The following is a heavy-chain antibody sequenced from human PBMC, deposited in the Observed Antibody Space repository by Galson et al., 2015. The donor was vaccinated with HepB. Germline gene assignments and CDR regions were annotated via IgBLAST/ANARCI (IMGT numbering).Heavy chain of an antibody. J-gene: IGHJ5*02. CDR2: IIPILGIA. CDR1: GGTFSSYT. V-gene: IGHV1-69*02. Sequence: SVTVSCKASGGTFSSYTISWVRQAPGQGLEWMGRIIPILGIANYAQKFQGRVTITADKSTSTANLELSSLRAEDTAVYYCARGRHYYGSGRLNWCNPWGQGTLVTGAS. CDR3: ARGRHYYGSGRLNWCNP. D-gene: IGHD3-10*01.